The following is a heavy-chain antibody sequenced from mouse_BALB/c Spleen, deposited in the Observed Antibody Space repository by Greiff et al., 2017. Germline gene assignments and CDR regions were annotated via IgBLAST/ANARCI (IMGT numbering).Heavy chain of an antibody. J-gene: IGHJ4*01. D-gene: IGHD2-4*01. V-gene: IGHV5-4*02. CDR3: ARDGVTMIKTMDY. CDR1: GFTFSDYY. Sequence: EVKLMESGGGLVKPGGSLKLSCAASGFTFSDYYMYWVRQTPEKRLEWVATISDGGSYTYYPDSVKGRFTISRDNAKNNLYLQMSSLKSEDTAMYYCARDGVTMIKTMDYWGQGTSVTVSS. CDR2: ISDGGSYT.